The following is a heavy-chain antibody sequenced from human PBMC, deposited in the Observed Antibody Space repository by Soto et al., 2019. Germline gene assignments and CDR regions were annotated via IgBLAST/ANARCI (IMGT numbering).Heavy chain of an antibody. J-gene: IGHJ6*02. V-gene: IGHV3-30-3*01. CDR3: GRYLYYYDSSGYPTNYYYYYGMDV. Sequence: QVQLVESGGGVVQPGRSLRLSCAASGFTFSSYAMHWVRQAPGKGLEWVAVISYDGSNKYYADSVKGRFTIYRDNSKNTLDLQMNSVRAEGTAVDYCGRYLYYYDSSGYPTNYYYYYGMDVWGQGTTVTVSS. D-gene: IGHD3-22*01. CDR2: ISYDGSNK. CDR1: GFTFSSYA.